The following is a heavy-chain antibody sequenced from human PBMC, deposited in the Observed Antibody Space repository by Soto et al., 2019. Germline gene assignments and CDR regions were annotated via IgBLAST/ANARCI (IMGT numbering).Heavy chain of an antibody. CDR1: GFTFSSYA. Sequence: EVQLLESGGGLVQPGGSLRLSCAASGFTFSSYAMSWVRQAPGKGLEWVSAISGSGGSTYYADSVKGRFTISRDNSKNTLYLQMNSLRAEDTAVYYCAKDPRGYCSGGSRTQYFQYWGQGTLVTVSS. J-gene: IGHJ1*01. V-gene: IGHV3-23*01. CDR2: ISGSGGST. CDR3: AKDPRGYCSGGSRTQYFQY. D-gene: IGHD2-15*01.